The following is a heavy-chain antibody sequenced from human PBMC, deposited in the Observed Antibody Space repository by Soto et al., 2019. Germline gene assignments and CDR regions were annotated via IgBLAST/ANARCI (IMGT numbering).Heavy chain of an antibody. Sequence: AASGFTFSSYWMSWVRQAPGKGLEWVANIKYDGSEKYYVDSVKGRFTISRDNAKNSLSLQMNSLRAEDTAVYYCAREPEGLDYWGPGTLVTVSS. CDR3: AREPEGLDY. CDR1: GFTFSSYW. V-gene: IGHV3-7*01. CDR2: IKYDGSEK. J-gene: IGHJ4*02.